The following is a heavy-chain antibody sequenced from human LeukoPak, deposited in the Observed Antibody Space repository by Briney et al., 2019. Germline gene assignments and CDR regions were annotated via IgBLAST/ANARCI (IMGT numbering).Heavy chain of an antibody. J-gene: IGHJ4*02. CDR1: AFTFGTYT. Sequence: GGSLRLSCAASAFTFGTYTMHWVRHAPGKGREWVVGISCDGSNKYYADSVKGRFTISRDNSKTTLYLQMNSLRAEDTAVYYCAKPIGYCSGGSCYKTHFDYWGQGTLVTVSS. CDR2: ISCDGSNK. V-gene: IGHV3-30-3*02. D-gene: IGHD2-15*01. CDR3: AKPIGYCSGGSCYKTHFDY.